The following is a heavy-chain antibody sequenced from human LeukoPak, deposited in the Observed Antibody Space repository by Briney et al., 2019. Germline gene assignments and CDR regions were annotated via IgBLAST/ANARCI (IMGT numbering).Heavy chain of an antibody. CDR1: GFTFSSYS. CDR2: ISSSSSYI. D-gene: IGHD6-19*01. J-gene: IGHJ4*02. V-gene: IGHV3-21*04. Sequence: GGSLRLSCAASGFTFSSYSMNWVRQAPGKGLEWVSSISSSSSYIYYADSVKGRFTISRDNSKNTLYLQMNSLRAEDTAVYYCAKAMPGYSSGWYGGYFDYWGQGTLVTVSS. CDR3: AKAMPGYSSGWYGGYFDY.